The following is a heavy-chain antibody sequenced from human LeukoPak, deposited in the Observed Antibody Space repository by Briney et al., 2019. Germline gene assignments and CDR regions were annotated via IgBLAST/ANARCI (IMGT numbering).Heavy chain of an antibody. J-gene: IGHJ4*02. CDR1: GFTFSSYS. V-gene: IGHV3-21*01. D-gene: IGHD2-2*01. Sequence: GGSLRLSCAASGFTFSSYSMNWVRQAPGKGLKWVSSISSSSSYIYYADSVKGRFTISRDNAKNSLYLQMNSLRAEDTAVYYCARGEDCSNTSCYGPYYFDYWGQGTLVSVSS. CDR3: ARGEDCSNTSCYGPYYFDY. CDR2: ISSSSSYI.